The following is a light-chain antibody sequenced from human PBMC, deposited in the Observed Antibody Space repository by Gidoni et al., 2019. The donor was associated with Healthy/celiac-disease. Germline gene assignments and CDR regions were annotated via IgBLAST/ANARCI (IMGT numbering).Light chain of an antibody. J-gene: IGLJ3*02. CDR2: DVS. Sequence: QSALTQPAPVSGSPGQSITISCTGTSSDVGGYNYVSWYQQHPGKAPKLMIYDVSNRPSGVSNRFSGSTSGNTASLTISGLQAEDEADYYCSSYTSSSVWVFGGGTKLTVL. V-gene: IGLV2-14*03. CDR1: SSDVGGYNY. CDR3: SSYTSSSVWV.